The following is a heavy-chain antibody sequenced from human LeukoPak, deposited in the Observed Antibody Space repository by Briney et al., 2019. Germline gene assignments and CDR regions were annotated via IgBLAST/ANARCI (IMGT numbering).Heavy chain of an antibody. CDR3: ARDLVLSRSVGASEKVDY. J-gene: IGHJ4*02. CDR1: GFTFSSYA. D-gene: IGHD1-26*01. V-gene: IGHV3-21*01. Sequence: KPGGSLRLSCAASGFTFSSYAMSWVRQAPGKGLEWVSAISTSGGYIYYADSVKGRFTMSRDNAKNSLYLQMDSLRAEDTAVYYCARDLVLSRSVGASEKVDYWGQGTLVTVSS. CDR2: ISTSGGYI.